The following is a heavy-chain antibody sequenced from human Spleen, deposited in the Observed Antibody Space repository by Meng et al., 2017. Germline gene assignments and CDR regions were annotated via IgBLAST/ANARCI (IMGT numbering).Heavy chain of an antibody. CDR1: GYTFTGYY. CDR3: ARHLLAKYYYYYYGMDV. V-gene: IGHV5-51*01. CDR2: IYPGDSDT. J-gene: IGHJ6*02. Sequence: KVSCKASGYTFTGYYMHWVRQMPGKGLEWMGIIYPGDSDTRYSPSFQGQVTISADKSISTAYLQWSSLKASDTAMYYCARHLLAKYYYYYYGMDVWGQGTTVTVSS. D-gene: IGHD2-15*01.